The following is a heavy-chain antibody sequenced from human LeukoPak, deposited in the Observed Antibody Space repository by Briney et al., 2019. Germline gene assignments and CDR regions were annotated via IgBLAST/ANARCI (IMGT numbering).Heavy chain of an antibody. Sequence: SETLSLTCAVYGDFFSGYYWSWIRQPPGKGLEWIGEINHSGSTNYNPSLKSRVTISLDTSKNQFSLKLSSVTAVDTAVYYCATENGFNDYWGQGTLVTVSS. J-gene: IGHJ4*02. CDR2: INHSGST. CDR1: GDFFSGYY. CDR3: ATENGFNDY. V-gene: IGHV4-34*01. D-gene: IGHD2-8*01.